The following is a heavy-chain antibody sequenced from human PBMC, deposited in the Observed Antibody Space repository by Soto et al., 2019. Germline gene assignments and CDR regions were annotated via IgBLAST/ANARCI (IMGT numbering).Heavy chain of an antibody. D-gene: IGHD5-12*01. CDR3: ARGSRLVATTPYYYYYYYMDV. V-gene: IGHV4-34*01. CDR2: INHSGST. Sequence: SETLSLTCGVYGGSFGGYYVSWIRQPPGKGLEWIGEINHSGSTNYNPSLKSRVTISVDTSKNQFSLKLSSVTAADTAVYYCARGSRLVATTPYYYYYYYMDVWGKGTTVTVSS. J-gene: IGHJ6*03. CDR1: GGSFGGYY.